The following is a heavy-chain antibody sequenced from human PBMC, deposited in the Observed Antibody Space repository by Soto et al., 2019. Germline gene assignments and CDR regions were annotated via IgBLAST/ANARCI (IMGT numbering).Heavy chain of an antibody. J-gene: IGHJ4*02. D-gene: IGHD3-3*01. CDR2: IYYRGST. V-gene: IGHV4-31*03. CDR3: SCWSGYYRPNDY. CDR1: GGSISSGGYY. Sequence: QVQLQESGPGLVKPSQTLSLTCTVSGGSISSGGYYWRWIRQHPGKGLEWIGYIYYRGSTYYNPSLKSRVTISVDTSKNQFSLKLSSVTAADTAVYYCSCWSGYYRPNDYWGQGTLVTVSS.